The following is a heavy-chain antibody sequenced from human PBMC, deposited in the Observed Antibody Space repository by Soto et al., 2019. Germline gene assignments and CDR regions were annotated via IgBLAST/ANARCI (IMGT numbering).Heavy chain of an antibody. D-gene: IGHD5-12*01. J-gene: IGHJ4*02. CDR1: GRSISSGDTY. Sequence: TRSLACAVSGRSISSGDTYWSWIRQHPGKGLEWIGYIYYSGSTYYNPSLKSRVTISVDTSKNQFSLKLSSVTAADTAVYYCARAKFPSWGYSGYDPYYFDYWGQGALVTVSS. CDR3: ARAKFPSWGYSGYDPYYFDY. CDR2: IYYSGST. V-gene: IGHV4-31*11.